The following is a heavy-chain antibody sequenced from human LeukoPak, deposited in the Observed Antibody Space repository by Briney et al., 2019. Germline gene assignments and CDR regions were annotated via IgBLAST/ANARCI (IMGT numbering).Heavy chain of an antibody. Sequence: QPGGSLRLSCAASGFTFSSYSMNWVRQAPGKGLEWVSYISSSSSTIYYADSVKGRFTISRDNAKNSLSLQMNSLRVEDTAVYYCAKSKRFSGTYSFDYWGQGTLVTVFS. CDR1: GFTFSSYS. V-gene: IGHV3-48*01. CDR3: AKSKRFSGTYSFDY. D-gene: IGHD3-10*01. J-gene: IGHJ4*02. CDR2: ISSSSSTI.